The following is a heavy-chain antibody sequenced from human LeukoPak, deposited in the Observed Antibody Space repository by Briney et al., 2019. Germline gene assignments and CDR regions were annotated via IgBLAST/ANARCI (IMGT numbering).Heavy chain of an antibody. CDR1: AGSISSYY. Sequence: PSETLSLTCTVSAGSISSYYWNWIRQPPGKGLEWIGYIYYSGITNYNPSLKSRVTMSVGTSKSQFSLTLTSVTAADTALYYCARAGRWEGRPHAFDIWGQGTMVPVSS. CDR2: IYYSGIT. D-gene: IGHD1-26*01. CDR3: ARAGRWEGRPHAFDI. V-gene: IGHV4-59*01. J-gene: IGHJ3*02.